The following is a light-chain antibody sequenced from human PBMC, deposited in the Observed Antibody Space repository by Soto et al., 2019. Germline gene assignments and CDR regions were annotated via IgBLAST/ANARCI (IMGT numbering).Light chain of an antibody. CDR2: GAS. V-gene: IGKV3-20*01. CDR3: QHYGSSPPYT. Sequence: IVLTQSPDTLSLSPGERATLYCRASRSVSSSYLAWYQHKAGQAPRLLISGASNRATDIPDRFSGSESGTDFTLTISRLEPEDFAVYYCQHYGSSPPYTFGQGTKVDI. J-gene: IGKJ2*01. CDR1: RSVSSSY.